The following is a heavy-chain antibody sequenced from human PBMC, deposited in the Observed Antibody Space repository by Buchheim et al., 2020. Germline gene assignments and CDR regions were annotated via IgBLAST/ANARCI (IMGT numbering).Heavy chain of an antibody. Sequence: QITLKESGPTLVKPTQTLTLTCTFSGFSLRTSGVGVGWIRQSPGKALEWLALIYWDDDKRYSPSLKSRLTITKDTSKKQVVLTMTNMDPVDTATYFCARRLRNSSGKRGFDPWGQGTL. CDR1: GFSLRTSGVG. D-gene: IGHD6-19*01. CDR2: IYWDDDK. CDR3: ARRLRNSSGKRGFDP. V-gene: IGHV2-5*02. J-gene: IGHJ5*02.